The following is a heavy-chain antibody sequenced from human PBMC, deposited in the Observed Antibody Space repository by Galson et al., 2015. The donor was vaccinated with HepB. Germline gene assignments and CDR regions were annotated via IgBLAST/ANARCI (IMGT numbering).Heavy chain of an antibody. CDR2: INPNSGGT. V-gene: IGHV1-2*02. CDR3: ARHILGPSFGYAY. J-gene: IGHJ4*02. Sequence: SVKVSCKASGYTFTDKYMHWVRQAPGQGLEWMGWINPNSGGTSYAQQFQGRVTMTRDTSISTAYMELSSLRSDDTAVYYCARHILGPSFGYAYWGQGTLVTVSS. CDR1: GYTFTDKY. D-gene: IGHD3-16*01.